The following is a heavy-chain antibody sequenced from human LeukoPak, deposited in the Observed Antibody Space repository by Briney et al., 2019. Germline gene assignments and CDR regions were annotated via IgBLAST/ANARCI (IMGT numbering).Heavy chain of an antibody. J-gene: IGHJ4*02. V-gene: IGHV4-39*01. CDR3: ANAASYSVDY. Sequence: PSETLSLTCAVYGGSFSNYYWGWIRQPPGKGLEWIGSMYFSGSTHYNPSLKSRVTISVDTSKNQFSLKLTSVTAADTAVYYCANAASYSVDYWGQGTLVTVSS. D-gene: IGHD1-26*01. CDR1: GGSFSNYY. CDR2: MYFSGST.